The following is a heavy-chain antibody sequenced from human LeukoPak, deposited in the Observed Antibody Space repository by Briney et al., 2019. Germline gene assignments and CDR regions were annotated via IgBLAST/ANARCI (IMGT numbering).Heavy chain of an antibody. CDR2: MYHSEST. CDR1: GYSISRGYS. Sequence: SETLSLTCAVSGYSISRGYSWGWIRQPPGMGLEWIGNMYHSESTHYNPSLKSRVTISADTSKNQFSLKLSSVTAADTAVYYCARFDHVWETHGMDAFDLWGQGTIVTVSS. CDR3: ARFDHVWETHGMDAFDL. D-gene: IGHD3-16*01. V-gene: IGHV4-38-2*01. J-gene: IGHJ3*01.